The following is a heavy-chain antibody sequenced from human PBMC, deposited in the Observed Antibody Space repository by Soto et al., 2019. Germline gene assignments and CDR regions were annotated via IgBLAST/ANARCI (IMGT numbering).Heavy chain of an antibody. CDR3: ATDLYQLPTMKYYYYGMDV. J-gene: IGHJ6*02. CDR2: ISSSSSYT. Sequence: GGSLRLSCAASGFTFSDYYMSWIRQAPGKGLEWVSYISSSSSYTNYADSVKGRFTISRDNAKNSLFLQMNSLRAEDTAVYYCATDLYQLPTMKYYYYGMDVWGQGTTVTVSS. CDR1: GFTFSDYY. D-gene: IGHD2-2*01. V-gene: IGHV3-11*05.